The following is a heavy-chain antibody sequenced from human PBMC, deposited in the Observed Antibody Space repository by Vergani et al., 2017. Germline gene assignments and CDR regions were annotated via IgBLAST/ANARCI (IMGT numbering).Heavy chain of an antibody. Sequence: QVQLVQSGAEVKKPGSSVKVSCKASGGTFRTYDINWVRQAPGQGLEWMGGIIPMFGTVSYSPKFQGRVTITADESTTAAYMELGSLRSEDTAVYYGAAHLIAVPGPLDYWGQGTLVTVAS. D-gene: IGHD6-13*01. J-gene: IGHJ4*02. CDR2: IIPMFGTV. V-gene: IGHV1-69*01. CDR1: GGTFRTYD. CDR3: AAHLIAVPGPLDY.